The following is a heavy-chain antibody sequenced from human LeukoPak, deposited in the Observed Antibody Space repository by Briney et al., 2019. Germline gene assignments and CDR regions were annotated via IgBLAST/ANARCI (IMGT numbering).Heavy chain of an antibody. D-gene: IGHD3-22*01. CDR3: AKTYYYGSSGYPFDY. CDR1: GFTFSSYA. J-gene: IGHJ4*02. Sequence: GGSLRLSCAASGFTFSSYAMSWVRQAPGKGLEWVSAISGSGGSIYYADSVKGRFTISRDNSKNTLYLQMNSLRAEDTAVYYCAKTYYYGSSGYPFDYWGQGTLVTVSS. CDR2: ISGSGGSI. V-gene: IGHV3-23*01.